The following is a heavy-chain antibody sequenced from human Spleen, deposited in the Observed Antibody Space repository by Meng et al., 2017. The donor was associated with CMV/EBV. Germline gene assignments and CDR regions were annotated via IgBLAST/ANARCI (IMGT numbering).Heavy chain of an antibody. CDR3: ARGALSYSVSESRYGLDV. V-gene: IGHV3-48*03. Sequence: GESLKISCAASGFSLSSCEMNWVRQAPGKGLEWVSYISRSGASIYYAESVKGRFTISRDSAKNLWFLQLKSLRAEDTAVYYCARGALSYSVSESRYGLDVWGQGTTVTVSS. J-gene: IGHJ6*02. CDR1: GFSLSSCE. CDR2: ISRSGASI. D-gene: IGHD3-10*01.